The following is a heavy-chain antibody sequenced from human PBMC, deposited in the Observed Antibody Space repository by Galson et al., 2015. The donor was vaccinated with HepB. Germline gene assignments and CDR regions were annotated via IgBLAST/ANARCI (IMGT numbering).Heavy chain of an antibody. V-gene: IGHV3-23*01. J-gene: IGHJ4*02. D-gene: IGHD3-10*01. CDR1: GFTFSSYA. CDR3: ARGRGYGSGTYLDY. Sequence: SLRLSCAASGFTFSSYAMSWVRQAPGKGLEWVSSISDSGGSTYYADSVKGRFTISRDNSKNTLYLQMNSLRAADTAVYYCARGRGYGSGTYLDYWGQGTLVTVSS. CDR2: ISDSGGST.